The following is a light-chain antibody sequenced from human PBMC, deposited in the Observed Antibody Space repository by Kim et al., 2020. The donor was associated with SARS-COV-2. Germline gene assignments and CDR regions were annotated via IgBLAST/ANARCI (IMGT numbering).Light chain of an antibody. CDR3: QQSYSTPP. Sequence: SASVGDRVTITCRASQSISKDVNWYQQKPGKAPKLLIYAASSLQSGVPSRFSGSGSGTDFTLTISTLQPEDFATYYCQQSYSTPPFGQGTRLEIK. CDR2: AAS. CDR1: QSISKD. V-gene: IGKV1-39*01. J-gene: IGKJ5*01.